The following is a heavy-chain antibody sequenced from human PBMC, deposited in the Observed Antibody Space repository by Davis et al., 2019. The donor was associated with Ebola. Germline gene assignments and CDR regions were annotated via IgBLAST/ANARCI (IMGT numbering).Heavy chain of an antibody. J-gene: IGHJ5*02. Sequence: AASVKVSCKASGGTFSSYAISWVRQAPGQGLEWMGRIIPILGIANYAQKFQGRVTITADKSTSTAYMELSSLRSEDTAVYYCARGGGTQLVLAAAWFDPWGQGTLVTVSS. CDR3: ARGGGTQLVLAAAWFDP. CDR2: IIPILGIA. CDR1: GGTFSSYA. V-gene: IGHV1-69*04. D-gene: IGHD6-25*01.